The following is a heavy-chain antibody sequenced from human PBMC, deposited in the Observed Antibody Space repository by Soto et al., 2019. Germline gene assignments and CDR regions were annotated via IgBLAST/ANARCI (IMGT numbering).Heavy chain of an antibody. Sequence: EVQLVESGGGLVQPGRSLRLSYAASGFTFDDYAMHWVRQAPGKGLEWVSGISWNSGSIGYADSVKGRFTISRDNAKNSLYLQMNSLRAEDTALYYCAKDISGGAVAGKPYYYYYGMDVWGQGTTVTVSS. CDR2: ISWNSGSI. J-gene: IGHJ6*02. V-gene: IGHV3-9*01. D-gene: IGHD6-19*01. CDR1: GFTFDDYA. CDR3: AKDISGGAVAGKPYYYYYGMDV.